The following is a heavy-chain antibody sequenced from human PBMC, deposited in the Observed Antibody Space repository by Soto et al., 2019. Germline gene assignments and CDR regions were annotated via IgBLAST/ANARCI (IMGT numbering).Heavy chain of an antibody. CDR2: IYWDDDK. D-gene: IGHD3-3*01. CDR1: GFSLDTSGVG. CDR3: SHMESRVASYGMDV. Sequence: QITLKESGPTLVKPTQPLTLTCTFSGFSLDTSGVGVGWIRQPPGKALEWLTLIYWDDDKRYSPSLSCRLTITKDTSKNQVVLTMTNMDPVDTATYFCSHMESRVASYGMDVWGQGTTVTVSS. J-gene: IGHJ6*02. V-gene: IGHV2-5*02.